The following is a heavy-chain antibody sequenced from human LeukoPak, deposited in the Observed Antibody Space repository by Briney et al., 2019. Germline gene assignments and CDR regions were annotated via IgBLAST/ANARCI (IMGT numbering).Heavy chain of an antibody. J-gene: IGHJ2*01. CDR3: ARLNDSSGYYSSGTGYFDL. D-gene: IGHD3-22*01. Sequence: PSETLPLTCTVSGGSISSSSYYWGWIRQPPGKGLEWIGSIYYSGSTYYNPSLKSRVTISVDTSKNQFSLKLSSVTAADTAVYYCARLNDSSGYYSSGTGYFDLWGRGTLVTVSS. CDR1: GGSISSSSYY. CDR2: IYYSGST. V-gene: IGHV4-39*01.